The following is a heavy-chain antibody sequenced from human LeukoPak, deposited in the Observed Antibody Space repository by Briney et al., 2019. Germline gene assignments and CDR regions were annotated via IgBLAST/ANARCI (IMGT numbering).Heavy chain of an antibody. D-gene: IGHD6-13*01. V-gene: IGHV4-39*07. Sequence: PSETLSLTCTVSGGSISTSNYYWGWIRQPPGKGLEWIGNIFYSGSTYYSPSLRSRVTISLDTSRNQFSLRLSSVTAADTAVYYCARVTGYMEDQFDYWGQGTLVTVSS. CDR2: IFYSGST. CDR1: GGSISTSNYY. J-gene: IGHJ4*02. CDR3: ARVTGYMEDQFDY.